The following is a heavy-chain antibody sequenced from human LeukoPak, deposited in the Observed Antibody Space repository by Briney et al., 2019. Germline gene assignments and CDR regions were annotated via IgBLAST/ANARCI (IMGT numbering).Heavy chain of an antibody. Sequence: GGSLRLSCAASGFTFSDYYMSWIRQAPGKGLEWVSYISSSGSTIYYADSVKGRFTISRDNAKNSLYLQMNSLRAEDTAVYYCARGSCSSTSCYRIGAFDIWGQGTMVTVSS. CDR1: GFTFSDYY. CDR2: ISSSGSTI. CDR3: ARGSCSSTSCYRIGAFDI. J-gene: IGHJ3*02. V-gene: IGHV3-11*04. D-gene: IGHD2-2*01.